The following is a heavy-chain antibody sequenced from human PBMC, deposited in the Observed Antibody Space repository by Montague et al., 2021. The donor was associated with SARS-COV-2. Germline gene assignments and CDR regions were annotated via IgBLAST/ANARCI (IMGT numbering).Heavy chain of an antibody. CDR2: INHYGST. CDR3: ARGLPVTTLFYYFGMDV. D-gene: IGHD4-11*01. V-gene: IGHV4-34*01. Sequence: SETLSFTCAVYGGSFSGNYWSWIRQPPGKGLEWIGEINHYGSTNXNPSLKSRVTMSVDTSKNQFSLKLSSVTAADTAVYYCARGLPVTTLFYYFGMDVWGQGTTVTVSS. J-gene: IGHJ6*02. CDR1: GGSFSGNY.